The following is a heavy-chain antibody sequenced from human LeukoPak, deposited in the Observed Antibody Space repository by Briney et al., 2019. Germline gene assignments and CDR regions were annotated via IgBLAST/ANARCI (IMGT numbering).Heavy chain of an antibody. J-gene: IGHJ4*02. CDR2: IYYSGST. V-gene: IGHV4-59*08. CDR3: ARLKYYDSSGYYPLFDY. CDR1: GGSISGYY. Sequence: PSETLSPTCTVSGGSISGYYWSWIRQPPGKGLEWIGHIYYSGSTKNNPSLKSRVTISVDTSKNQFSLKLSSVTAADTAVYYCARLKYYDSSGYYPLFDYWGQGTLVTVSS. D-gene: IGHD3-22*01.